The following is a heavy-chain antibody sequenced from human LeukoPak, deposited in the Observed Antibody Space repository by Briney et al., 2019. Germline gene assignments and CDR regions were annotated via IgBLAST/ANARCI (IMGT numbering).Heavy chain of an antibody. CDR1: AGSISSSAYY. D-gene: IGHD3-22*01. V-gene: IGHV4-31*03. Sequence: SQTLSLTCTVSAGSISSSAYYWGWIRQHPGKSPEWFGYIYYSGSTYYNPSLKSRVTISVDTSKNQFSLRLNSVTAADTAVYYCTRDGPRSSGYPDTWGQGTLVTVSS. CDR2: IYYSGST. J-gene: IGHJ5*02. CDR3: TRDGPRSSGYPDT.